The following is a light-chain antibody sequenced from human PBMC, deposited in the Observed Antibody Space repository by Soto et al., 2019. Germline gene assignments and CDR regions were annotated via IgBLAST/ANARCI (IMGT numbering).Light chain of an antibody. CDR2: DVS. CDR3: SSYTSSSTLYV. V-gene: IGLV2-14*01. J-gene: IGLJ1*01. CDR1: SSDVGGYNY. Sequence: QSALPQPASVSGSPGQSITISCTGTSSDVGGYNYVSWYQQHPGKAPKLMIYDVSNRPSGVSNRFSGSKSGNTASLTISGLQAEDDADYYCSSYTSSSTLYVFGTGTKLTVL.